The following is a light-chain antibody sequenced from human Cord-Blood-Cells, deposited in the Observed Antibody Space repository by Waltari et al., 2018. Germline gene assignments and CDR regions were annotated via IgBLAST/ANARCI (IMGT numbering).Light chain of an antibody. J-gene: IGLJ2*01. CDR1: SSDVGVYNY. Sequence: QSALTQPASVSGSPGQSITIACTGTSSDVGVYNYVSWYQQHPGKAPKLMIHDVSNRPSGVSNRCAGSKSGNTASLTISGLRAEDEADYDCSSYTSSSTLVFGGGTKLTVL. V-gene: IGLV2-14*01. CDR2: DVS. CDR3: SSYTSSSTLV.